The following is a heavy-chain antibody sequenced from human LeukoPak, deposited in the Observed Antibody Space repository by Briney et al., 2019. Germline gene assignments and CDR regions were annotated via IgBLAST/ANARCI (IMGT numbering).Heavy chain of an antibody. J-gene: IGHJ4*02. CDR3: AREVPLGGYDY. Sequence: GGSLRLSCAASGFTFSSYSMNWVRQAPGRGLEWVSSISSSSSYIYYADSVKGRFTISRDNAKNSLYLQMNSLRAEDTAVYYCAREVPLGGYDYWGQGTLVTVSS. CDR2: ISSSSSYI. D-gene: IGHD3-16*01. V-gene: IGHV3-21*01. CDR1: GFTFSSYS.